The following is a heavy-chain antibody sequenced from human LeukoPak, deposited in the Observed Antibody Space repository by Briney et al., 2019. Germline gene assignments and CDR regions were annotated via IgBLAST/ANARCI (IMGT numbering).Heavy chain of an antibody. Sequence: GRSLRLSCAASGFTFDDYAMHWVRQAPGKGLEWVSGISWNSGSIGYADSVKGRFTISRDNAKNSLYLQMNSLRAEDTSLYYCAKGKIAAAGTTTSLFDYWGQGTLVTVSS. CDR1: GFTFDDYA. D-gene: IGHD6-13*01. J-gene: IGHJ4*02. CDR3: AKGKIAAAGTTTSLFDY. CDR2: ISWNSGSI. V-gene: IGHV3-9*01.